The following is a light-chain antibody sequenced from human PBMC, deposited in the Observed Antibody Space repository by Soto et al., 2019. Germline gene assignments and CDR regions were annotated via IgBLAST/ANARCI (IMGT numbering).Light chain of an antibody. J-gene: IGLJ2*01. CDR1: SSNIGSNY. Sequence: QPVLTQPPSASGTPGQRVTISCSGSSSNIGSNYVYWYQQFPGTAPKLLIYRNNQRPSGVPDRFSGSKSGTSASLAISGLRSEDEGYYHCAVWDGSLSGVVFGGGTKLTVL. V-gene: IGLV1-47*01. CDR3: AVWDGSLSGVV. CDR2: RNN.